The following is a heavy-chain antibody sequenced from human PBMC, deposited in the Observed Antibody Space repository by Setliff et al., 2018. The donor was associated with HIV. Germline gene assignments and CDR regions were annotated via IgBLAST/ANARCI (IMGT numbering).Heavy chain of an antibody. CDR3: ARDWSDPATGTPHYYMDV. CDR2: INAGNDNT. V-gene: IGHV1-3*01. J-gene: IGHJ6*03. Sequence: ASVKVSCKASGYIFTKYAIHWVRQAPGQRFEWMGWINAGNDNTKYSQKFQGRVTISRDTSASIAYMELNSLISEDTAVYYCARDWSDPATGTPHYYMDVWGKGTTVTVSS. CDR1: GYIFTKYA. D-gene: IGHD1-1*01.